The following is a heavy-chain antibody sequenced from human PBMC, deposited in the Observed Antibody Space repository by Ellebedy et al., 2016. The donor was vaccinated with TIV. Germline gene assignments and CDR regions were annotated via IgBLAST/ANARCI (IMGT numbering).Heavy chain of an antibody. J-gene: IGHJ6*02. Sequence: GESLKISCAASGFTFGTYSMNWVRQTPGKGLEWISSISSSSSYIYYADSMKGRFTISRDNAKNSLYLQMNSLSAEETAVYYCARGACMLLSCRSGYGMDVWGQGTTVTVSS. CDR2: ISSSSSYI. D-gene: IGHD2-8*01. V-gene: IGHV3-21*01. CDR3: ARGACMLLSCRSGYGMDV. CDR1: GFTFGTYS.